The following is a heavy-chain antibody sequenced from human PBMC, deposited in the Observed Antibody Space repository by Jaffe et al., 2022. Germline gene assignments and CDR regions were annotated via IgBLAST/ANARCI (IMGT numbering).Heavy chain of an antibody. Sequence: QMQLVQSGPEVKKPGTSVKVSCKASGFTFTSSAVQWVRQARGQRLEWIGWIVVGSGNTNYAQKFQERVTITRDMSTSTAYMELSSLRSEDTAVYYCAARVHIVVVIAILLYRVLHKYYFDYWGQGTLVTVSS. D-gene: IGHD2-21*01. CDR2: IVVGSGNT. J-gene: IGHJ4*02. CDR1: GFTFTSSA. V-gene: IGHV1-58*01. CDR3: AARVHIVVVIAILLYRVLHKYYFDY.